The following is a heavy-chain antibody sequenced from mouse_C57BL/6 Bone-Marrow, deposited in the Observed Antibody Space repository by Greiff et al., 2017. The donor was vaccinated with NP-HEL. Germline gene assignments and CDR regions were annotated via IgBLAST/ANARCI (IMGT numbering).Heavy chain of an antibody. V-gene: IGHV1-55*01. CDR2: IYPGSGST. D-gene: IGHD2-4*01. Sequence: QVQLQQPGAELVKPGASVKMSCKASGYTFTSYWITWVKQRPGQGLEWIGDIYPGSGSTNYNETFKSKATLTVATSSSTAYMQLSSLTSEDSAVYYWARTTMITTRSVRYAMDYWGQGTSVTVSS. J-gene: IGHJ4*01. CDR3: ARTTMITTRSVRYAMDY. CDR1: GYTFTSYW.